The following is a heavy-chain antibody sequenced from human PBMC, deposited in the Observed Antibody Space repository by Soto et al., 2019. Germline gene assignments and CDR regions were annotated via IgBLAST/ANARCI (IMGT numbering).Heavy chain of an antibody. Sequence: SVKVSCKASGFTFTSSAVQWVRQARGQRLEWIGWIVVGSGNTNYAQKFQERVTITRDMSTSTAYMELSSLRSEDTAVYYCAANPPPGGKKVARFDYWGQGTLVTVSS. D-gene: IGHD2-15*01. V-gene: IGHV1-58*01. J-gene: IGHJ4*02. CDR1: GFTFTSSA. CDR2: IVVGSGNT. CDR3: AANPPPGGKKVARFDY.